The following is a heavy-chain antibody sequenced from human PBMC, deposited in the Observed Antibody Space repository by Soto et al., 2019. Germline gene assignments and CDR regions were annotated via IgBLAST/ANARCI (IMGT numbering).Heavy chain of an antibody. D-gene: IGHD4-17*01. J-gene: IGHJ4*02. CDR1: GFTFSSYA. CDR2: ISYDGSNK. CDR3: ARDVATTVPTGE. V-gene: IGHV3-30-3*01. Sequence: QVQLVESGGGVVQPGRSLRLSCAASGFTFSSYAMHWVRQAPGKGLEWVAVISYDGSNKYYADSVKGRFTISRDNSKNTLYLQMNSLRAEDTAVHYCARDVATTVPTGEWGQGTLVTVSS.